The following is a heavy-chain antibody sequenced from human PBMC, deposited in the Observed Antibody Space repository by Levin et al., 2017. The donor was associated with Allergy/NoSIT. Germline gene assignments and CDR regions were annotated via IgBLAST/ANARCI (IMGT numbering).Heavy chain of an antibody. V-gene: IGHV3-23*01. Sequence: SCAASEFTFYSYAMSWVRQAPGKGLEWVSSISGSGGNTYYADFVKGRFTISRDNSKNTLYLQMNSLRAEDTAVYYCAKDGYSSSSPKYFDCWGQGTLVTVSS. J-gene: IGHJ4*02. CDR2: ISGSGGNT. CDR1: EFTFYSYA. D-gene: IGHD6-6*01. CDR3: AKDGYSSSSPKYFDC.